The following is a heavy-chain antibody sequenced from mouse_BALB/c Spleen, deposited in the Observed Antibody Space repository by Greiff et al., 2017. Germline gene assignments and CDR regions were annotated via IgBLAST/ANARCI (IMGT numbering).Heavy chain of an antibody. D-gene: IGHD2-1*01. J-gene: IGHJ3*01. CDR3: ARGNSVAY. CDR1: GFNIKDTY. CDR2: IDPANGNT. Sequence: VQLKQSGAELVKPGASVKLSCTASGFNIKDTYMHWVKQRPEQGLEWIGRIDPANGNTKYDPKFQGKATITADTSSNTAYLQLSSLTYEDTAVYYCARGNSVAYWGQGTLVTVSA. V-gene: IGHV14-3*02.